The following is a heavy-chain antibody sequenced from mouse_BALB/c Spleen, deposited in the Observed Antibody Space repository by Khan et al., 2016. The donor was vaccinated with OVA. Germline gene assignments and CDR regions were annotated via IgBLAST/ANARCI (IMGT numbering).Heavy chain of an antibody. CDR3: ARRGLRWDFDY. D-gene: IGHD1-1*01. V-gene: IGHV1-7*01. CDR1: GYTFINYW. Sequence: QVQLQQSGAELAKPGASVKMSCKASGYTFINYWILWVKQRPGQGLEWIGYINPSTGYTEYNQNFQDKATLTADKSSSTAYMQLSSLTSEDSAVYYCARRGLRWDFDYWGQGTPLTVSS. CDR2: INPSTGYT. J-gene: IGHJ2*01.